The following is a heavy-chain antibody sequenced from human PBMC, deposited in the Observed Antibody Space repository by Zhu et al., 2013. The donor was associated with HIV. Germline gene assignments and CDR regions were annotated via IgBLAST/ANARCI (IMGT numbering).Heavy chain of an antibody. J-gene: IGHJ1*01. Sequence: QVQLQQWGAGLLKPSETLSLTCAVYGGSFSGYYWSWIRQPPGKGLEWIGEINHSGSTNYNPSLKSRVTISVDTSKNQFSLKLSSVTAADTAVYYCARGRHYSSGWYTSAEYFQHWGQGTLVTVSS. CDR1: GGSFSGYY. CDR3: ARGRHYSSGWYTSAEYFQH. D-gene: IGHD6-19*01. CDR2: INHSGST. V-gene: IGHV4-34*01.